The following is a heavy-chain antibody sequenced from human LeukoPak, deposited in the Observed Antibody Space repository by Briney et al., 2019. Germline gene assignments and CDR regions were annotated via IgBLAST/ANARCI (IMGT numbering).Heavy chain of an antibody. Sequence: SETLSLTCTVSGGSISSYYWSWVRQPPGKGLEWIGYIYYSGSTNYNPSLKSRVTISVDTSKNQFSLKLSSVTAADTAVCYCARELGGNSLAFDIWGQGTMVTVSP. CDR3: ARELGGNSLAFDI. V-gene: IGHV4-59*01. CDR1: GGSISSYY. D-gene: IGHD4-23*01. CDR2: IYYSGST. J-gene: IGHJ3*02.